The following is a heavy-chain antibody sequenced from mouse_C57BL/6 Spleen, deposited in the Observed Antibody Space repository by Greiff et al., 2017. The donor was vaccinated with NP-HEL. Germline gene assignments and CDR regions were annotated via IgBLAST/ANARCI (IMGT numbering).Heavy chain of an antibody. CDR2: INPSTGGT. CDR3: ARPYYYGSSFDY. Sequence: EVQLQQSGPELVKPGASVKISCKASGYSFTGYYMNWVKQSPEKSLEWIGEINPSTGGTTYNQKFKAKATLTVDKSSSTAYMQLKSLTSEDSAVYYCARPYYYGSSFDYWGQGTTLTVSS. V-gene: IGHV1-42*01. J-gene: IGHJ2*01. D-gene: IGHD1-1*01. CDR1: GYSFTGYY.